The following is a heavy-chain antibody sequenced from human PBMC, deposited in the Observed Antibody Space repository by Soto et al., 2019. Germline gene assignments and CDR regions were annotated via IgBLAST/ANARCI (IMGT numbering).Heavy chain of an antibody. V-gene: IGHV1-2*02. Sequence: ASVKVSCKASGYTFTGDYMHWVRQAPGQGREWMGWINPNSGGTNYAQQFQGRVTMTRDTAISTAYMELSRLRSDDTAVYYCARGRQGPAELDYWGQGTLVTVSS. CDR2: INPNSGGT. CDR3: ARGRQGPAELDY. J-gene: IGHJ4*02. CDR1: GYTFTGDY.